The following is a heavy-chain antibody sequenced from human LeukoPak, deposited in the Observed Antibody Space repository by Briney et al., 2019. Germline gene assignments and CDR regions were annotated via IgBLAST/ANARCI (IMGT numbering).Heavy chain of an antibody. CDR1: GFTFSSYW. D-gene: IGHD2-2*01. V-gene: IGHV3-7*01. CDR3: ARPRGCGSARCNNFDY. CDR2: MSEGGNEI. J-gene: IGHJ4*02. Sequence: GGSLRLSCAASGFTFSSYWMSRVRQAPGKGLEWVAKMSEGGNEIFYVDSVKGRFTISRDNTKKSLYLQLNSLRPEDSAVYYCARPRGCGSARCNNFDYWGQGTLVTVSS.